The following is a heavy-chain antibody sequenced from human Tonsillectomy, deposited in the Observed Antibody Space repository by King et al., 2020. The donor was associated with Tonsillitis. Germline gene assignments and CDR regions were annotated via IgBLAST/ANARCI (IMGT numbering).Heavy chain of an antibody. V-gene: IGHV3-23*03. CDR1: GFTFSNYA. CDR3: ATDSYYYSSGYFYVY. D-gene: IGHD3-22*01. J-gene: IGHJ4*02. Sequence: VQLVESGGGLVQPGESLRLSCAASGFTFSNYAMSWVRQAPGKGLEWVSVIYSGGSSTYYADSVKGRFTISRDDSKNTLYLQMNSLRAEDTALYYCATDSYYYSSGYFYVYWGQGTLGTVSS. CDR2: IYSGGSST.